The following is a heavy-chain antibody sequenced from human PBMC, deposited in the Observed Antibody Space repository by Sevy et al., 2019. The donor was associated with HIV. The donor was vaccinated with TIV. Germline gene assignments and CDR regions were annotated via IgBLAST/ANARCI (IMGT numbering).Heavy chain of an antibody. J-gene: IGHJ4*02. Sequence: GGSLRLSCEASGFTFDDYVMHWVRQGPRKALEWISLISWSGDNTYYADSVKGRFTISRDNTKNSLYLQMHSLTSDDTALYYCLKDAGVAGSGYYFDSWGQGTLVTVSS. V-gene: IGHV3-43*01. CDR1: GFTFDDYV. D-gene: IGHD6-19*01. CDR2: ISWSGDNT. CDR3: LKDAGVAGSGYYFDS.